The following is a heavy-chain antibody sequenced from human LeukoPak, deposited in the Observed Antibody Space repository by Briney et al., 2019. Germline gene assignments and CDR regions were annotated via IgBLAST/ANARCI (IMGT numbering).Heavy chain of an antibody. D-gene: IGHD4-23*01. CDR3: ARVGDPQTLDY. J-gene: IGHJ4*02. Sequence: ASVKVSCKASGGTFSSYAISWVRQAPGQGLEWMGGIIPIFGTANYAQKFQGRVTITTDESTSTAYMELSSLGSEDTAVYYCARVGDPQTLDYWGQGTLVTVSS. CDR2: IIPIFGTA. V-gene: IGHV1-69*05. CDR1: GGTFSSYA.